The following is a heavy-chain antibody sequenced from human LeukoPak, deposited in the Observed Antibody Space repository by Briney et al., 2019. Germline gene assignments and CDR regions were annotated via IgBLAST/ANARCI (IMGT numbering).Heavy chain of an antibody. CDR2: ISYDGSNK. CDR1: GFTFSSYA. Sequence: GRSLRLSCAASGFTFSSYAMHWVRQAPGKGLEWVAVISYDGSNKYYADSVKGRFTISRDNAKNSLYLQMNSLRAEDTAVYYCARAYYGSGSYYVDYWGQGTLVIVSS. D-gene: IGHD3-10*01. CDR3: ARAYYGSGSYYVDY. V-gene: IGHV3-30*04. J-gene: IGHJ4*02.